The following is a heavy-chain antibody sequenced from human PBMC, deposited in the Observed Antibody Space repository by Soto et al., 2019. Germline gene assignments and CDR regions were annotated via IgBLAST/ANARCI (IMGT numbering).Heavy chain of an antibody. D-gene: IGHD6-13*01. CDR1: GYTFTSYG. CDR2: ISAYNGNT. V-gene: IGHV1-18*01. Sequence: ASVKVSCKASGYTFTSYGISWVRQAPGQGLEWMGWISAYNGNTNYAQKLQGRVTMTTDTSTSTAYMELRSLRSDDTAVYYCARDPKYSSSWEFDYWGQGTLVTVSS. CDR3: ARDPKYSSSWEFDY. J-gene: IGHJ4*02.